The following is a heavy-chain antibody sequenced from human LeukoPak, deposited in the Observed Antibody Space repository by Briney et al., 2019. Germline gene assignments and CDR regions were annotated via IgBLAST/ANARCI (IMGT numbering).Heavy chain of an antibody. CDR1: GFTFSTYW. V-gene: IGHV3-7*01. CDR2: IKGDESAR. J-gene: IGHJ4*02. Sequence: GGSLRLSCAASGFTFSTYWMAWVRQAPGKGLEWVANIKGDESARHQADSVKGRFTISSDNAQNSVYLQMRSLRGEDTAVYYCARDVGGSPDYWGQGTLVTVSS. CDR3: ARDVGGSPDY. D-gene: IGHD1-26*01.